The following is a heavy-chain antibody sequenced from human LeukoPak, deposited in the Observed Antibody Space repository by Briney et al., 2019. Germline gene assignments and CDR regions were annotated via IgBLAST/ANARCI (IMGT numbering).Heavy chain of an antibody. CDR2: IKQDGTEK. J-gene: IGHJ4*02. CDR1: GFSFSTYW. D-gene: IGHD3-9*01. CDR3: VKDHGWLLYS. Sequence: GESLRLSCAASGFSFSTYWMSWVRQAPGKGLEWVANIKQDGTEKYYVDSVKGRFTISRDNAKNSLYLQMNSLRADDTAVYYCVKDHGWLLYSWGQGTLVTVSS. V-gene: IGHV3-7*03.